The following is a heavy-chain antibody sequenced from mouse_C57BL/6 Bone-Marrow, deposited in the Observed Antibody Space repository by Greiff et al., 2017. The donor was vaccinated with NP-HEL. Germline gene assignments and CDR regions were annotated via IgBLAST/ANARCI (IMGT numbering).Heavy chain of an antibody. CDR3: AKNDGLWYFDV. CDR1: GFSLTSYG. J-gene: IGHJ1*03. V-gene: IGHV2-5*01. D-gene: IGHD2-3*01. Sequence: QVQLKESGPGLVQPSQSLSITCTVSGFSLTSYGVHWVRQSPGKGLEWLGVIWSGGSTDYNAAFMSRLSLTKDNSKSQVFFKMNSLQADDTAIYYCAKNDGLWYFDVWGTGTTVTVSS. CDR2: IWSGGST.